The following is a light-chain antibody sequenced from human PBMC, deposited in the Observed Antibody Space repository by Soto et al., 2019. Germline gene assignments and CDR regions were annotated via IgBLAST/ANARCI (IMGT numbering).Light chain of an antibody. Sequence: QSVLTQSPSVSGAPGESVTISCAGSSSNIGAGSGVHWYQQLPGTAPKLLINGNTNRPSGVPDRFYGSKSGTSASLAISDLRSEDEGLYYCATWDDSLSGVLFGGGTKLTVL. CDR2: GNT. CDR1: SSNIGAGSG. CDR3: ATWDDSLSGVL. V-gene: IGLV1-40*01. J-gene: IGLJ2*01.